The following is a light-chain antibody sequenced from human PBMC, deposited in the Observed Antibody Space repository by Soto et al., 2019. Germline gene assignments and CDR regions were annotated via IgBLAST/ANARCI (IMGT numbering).Light chain of an antibody. CDR2: GAS. Sequence: EIVLTQSPGTLAFSPGERATLSCRASQSVSSSYLAWYQQKPGQAPRLLIYGASSRATGIPDRFSGSGSGTDFPLTISRLEPEDFAVYYCQQYGSSSWTFGQGTKVDI. J-gene: IGKJ1*01. CDR1: QSVSSSY. CDR3: QQYGSSSWT. V-gene: IGKV3-20*01.